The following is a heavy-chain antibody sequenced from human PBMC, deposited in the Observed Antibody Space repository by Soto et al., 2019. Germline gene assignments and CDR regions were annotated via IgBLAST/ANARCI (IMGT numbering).Heavy chain of an antibody. CDR2: IYHSGST. D-gene: IGHD6-19*01. J-gene: IGHJ5*02. CDR3: ARLPYSSGSTVWLDP. Sequence: SETLSLTCAVSGGSISSGGYSWSWIRQPPGKGLEWIGYIYHSGSTYYNPSLKSRVTISVDRSKNQFSLRLTSVTAADTAVYYCARLPYSSGSTVWLDPWGQGALVTVS. V-gene: IGHV4-30-2*01. CDR1: GGSISSGGYS.